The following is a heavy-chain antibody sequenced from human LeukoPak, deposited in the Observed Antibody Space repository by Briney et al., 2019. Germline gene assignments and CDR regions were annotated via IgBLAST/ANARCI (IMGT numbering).Heavy chain of an antibody. V-gene: IGHV3-23*01. Sequence: GGSLRLSCAASGFTFSSYAMSWVRQAPGKGLEWVSAISGSGGSTYYADSVKGRFTISRDNSKNTLYLQMNSLRAEDTAVYYCAKDSITIFGVVTPYFDYWGQGTLVTVSS. CDR3: AKDSITIFGVVTPYFDY. CDR1: GFTFSSYA. CDR2: ISGSGGST. D-gene: IGHD3-3*01. J-gene: IGHJ4*02.